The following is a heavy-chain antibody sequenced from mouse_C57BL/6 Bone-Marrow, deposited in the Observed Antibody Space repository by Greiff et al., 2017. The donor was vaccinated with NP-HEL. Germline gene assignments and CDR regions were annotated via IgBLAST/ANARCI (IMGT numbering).Heavy chain of an antibody. CDR2: IYPGSGST. Sequence: VQLQQPGAELVKPGASVKMSCKASGYTFTSYWITWVKQRPGQGLEWIGDIYPGSGSTNYNEKFKSKVTLTVDTSSSTAYLPLSSLTSEDSAVYYCAREGDYDEAYWGQGTLVTVSA. J-gene: IGHJ3*01. CDR3: AREGDYDEAY. V-gene: IGHV1-55*01. CDR1: GYTFTSYW. D-gene: IGHD2-4*01.